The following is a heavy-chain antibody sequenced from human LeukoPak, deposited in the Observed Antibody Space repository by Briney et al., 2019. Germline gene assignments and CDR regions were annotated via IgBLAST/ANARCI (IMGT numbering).Heavy chain of an antibody. D-gene: IGHD6-13*01. CDR2: INPNSGDT. V-gene: IGHV1-2*02. Sequence: ASVKVSCKASGYTFTGFYMHWVRQAPGQGLEWMGWINPNSGDTNYAQNFQGRVTMTRDTSISTAYVELSRLRSDDTAVYYCARGSVMAATGTGLSSWGQGTLVTVSS. CDR3: ARGSVMAATGTGLSS. J-gene: IGHJ5*02. CDR1: GYTFTGFY.